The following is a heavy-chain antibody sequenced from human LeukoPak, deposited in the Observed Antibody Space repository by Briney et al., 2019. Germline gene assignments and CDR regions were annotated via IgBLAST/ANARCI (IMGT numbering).Heavy chain of an antibody. CDR2: IWYDGSNK. Sequence: GGSLRLSCAASGFTFSSYGMHWVRQAPGKGLEWVAVIWYDGSNKYYADSVKGRFTISRDNSKNTLYLQMNSLRAEDTAVYYCARTPRRVAARQPNWFDPWGQGTLVTVSS. D-gene: IGHD6-6*01. V-gene: IGHV3-33*01. J-gene: IGHJ5*02. CDR1: GFTFSSYG. CDR3: ARTPRRVAARQPNWFDP.